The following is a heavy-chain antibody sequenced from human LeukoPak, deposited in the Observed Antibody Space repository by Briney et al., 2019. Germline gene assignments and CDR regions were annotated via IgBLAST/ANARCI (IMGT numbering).Heavy chain of an antibody. CDR1: GFTVSSNY. D-gene: IGHD3-16*01. CDR3: ARYHYVDAFDI. CDR2: IYSGGGT. Sequence: GGSLRLSCAASGFTVSSNYMSWVRQAPGKGLEWVSVIYSGGGTYYADAVKGRFTISRDNSKNTLYLQTNSLRAGDTAVYYCARYHYVDAFDIWGQGTMVTVSS. J-gene: IGHJ3*02. V-gene: IGHV3-66*01.